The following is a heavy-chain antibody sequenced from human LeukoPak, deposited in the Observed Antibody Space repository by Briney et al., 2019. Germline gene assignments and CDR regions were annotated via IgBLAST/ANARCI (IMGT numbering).Heavy chain of an antibody. CDR3: ARQNLRYFDLYV. CDR1: GGSISSSSYY. Sequence: SETLSLTCTASGGSISSSSYYWGWIRQPPGKGLEWIGSIYYSGSTYYNPSLKSRVTISVDTSKNQFSLKLSSVTAADTAVYYCARQNLRYFDLYVWGQGTTVTVSS. V-gene: IGHV4-39*01. J-gene: IGHJ6*02. CDR2: IYYSGST. D-gene: IGHD3-9*01.